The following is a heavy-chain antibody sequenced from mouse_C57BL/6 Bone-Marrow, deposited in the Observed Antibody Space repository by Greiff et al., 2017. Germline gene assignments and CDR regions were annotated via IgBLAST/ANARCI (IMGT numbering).Heavy chain of an antibody. CDR1: GYTFTSYG. Sequence: VQGVESGAELARPGASVKLSCKASGYTFTSYGISWVKQRTGQGLEWIGEIYPRSGNTYYNEKFKGKATLTADKSSSTAYMELHSLTSEDSAVYFCARVYYYGSSDYFDYWGQGTTLTVSS. CDR3: ARVYYYGSSDYFDY. D-gene: IGHD1-1*01. J-gene: IGHJ2*01. V-gene: IGHV1-81*01. CDR2: IYPRSGNT.